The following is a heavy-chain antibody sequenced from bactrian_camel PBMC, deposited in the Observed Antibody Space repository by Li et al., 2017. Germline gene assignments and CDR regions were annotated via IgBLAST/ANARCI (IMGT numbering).Heavy chain of an antibody. CDR1: GYTYKTYC. V-gene: IGHV3S42*01. Sequence: DVQLVESGGGSVQSGGSLRLSCTASGYTYKTYCMGWFRQAPGKGLEFVSSISTDGTTSYADSVKGRFTISIDNAKSTLYLQMNNLRADDTAMYYCAIGLFADFGLGRGTQVTVS. CDR2: ISTDGTT. D-gene: IGHD5*01. J-gene: IGHJ4*01.